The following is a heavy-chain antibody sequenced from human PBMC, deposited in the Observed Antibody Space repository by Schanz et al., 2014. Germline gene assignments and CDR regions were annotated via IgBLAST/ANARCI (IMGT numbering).Heavy chain of an antibody. D-gene: IGHD5-12*01. V-gene: IGHV3-33*08. CDR3: ARDGGRDGYNLAFDV. Sequence: QVLLVESGGGLVKPGGSLRLSCAGSGFSFSDYGMHWVRQAPGRGLEWVAIITYDGSNTYHADSVKGRFIISRDSSKNTLFLQMNSLRAEDTAVYFCARDGGRDGYNLAFDVWGQGTLVTVSS. CDR1: GFSFSDYG. J-gene: IGHJ3*01. CDR2: ITYDGSNT.